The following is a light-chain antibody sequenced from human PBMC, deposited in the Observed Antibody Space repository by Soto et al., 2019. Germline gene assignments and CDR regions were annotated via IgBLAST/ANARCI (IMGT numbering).Light chain of an antibody. Sequence: EIVLTQSPGTLSLSPGERGTLSCRASQSVSSNYLAWYQQQPGQAPRLLISGASSRATGIPDRFSGSGSGTDFTLTISSLVPEDFAVHYCQQYNQCPPLTFGGGTKVDIK. CDR2: GAS. CDR3: QQYNQCPPLT. J-gene: IGKJ4*01. CDR1: QSVSSNY. V-gene: IGKV3-20*01.